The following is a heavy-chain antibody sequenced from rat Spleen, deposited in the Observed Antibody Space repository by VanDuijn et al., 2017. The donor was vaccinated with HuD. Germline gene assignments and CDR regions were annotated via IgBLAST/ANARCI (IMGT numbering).Heavy chain of an antibody. CDR3: TRGYAHY. D-gene: IGHD3-5*01. V-gene: IGHV5-20*01. CDR2: ISSDGGSI. J-gene: IGHJ2*01. Sequence: EVQLVESDGGLVQPGRSLKLSCAASGFTFSDYYMAWVRQAPTKGLEWVATISSDGGSISYADSVKGRFTISRDNAQSTLYLQMNSLTSEDTATYYCTRGYAHYWGQGVMVTVST. CDR1: GFTFSDYY.